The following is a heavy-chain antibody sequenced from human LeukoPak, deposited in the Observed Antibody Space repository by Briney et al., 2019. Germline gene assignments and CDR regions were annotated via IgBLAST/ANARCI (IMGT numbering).Heavy chain of an antibody. CDR3: ARVYSGYFDY. CDR1: GFTVISNF. V-gene: IGHV3-53*01. J-gene: IGHJ4*02. Sequence: GGSLKTSWSAPGFTVISNFMTWVRQAPGEGLEWVSRISSGGSTYYADSVKGRFTISRDNSKNTLYLQTNSLRAEDTAVYYCARVYSGYFDYWGQGTLVTVSS. CDR2: ISSGGST. D-gene: IGHD2-21*01.